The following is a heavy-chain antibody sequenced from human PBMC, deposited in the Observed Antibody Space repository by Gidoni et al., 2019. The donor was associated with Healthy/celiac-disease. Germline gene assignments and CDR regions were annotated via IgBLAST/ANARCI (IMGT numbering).Heavy chain of an antibody. Sequence: QVQLQESGPGVVKPSQTLYPTCTVSSGSFISGDYYWSWIRQPPGKGLERIGYIYYSGSTYYNPSLKSRVTISVDTSKNQFSLKLSSVTAADTAVYYCARTIRGIAARTMDVWGKGTTVTVSS. CDR2: IYYSGST. J-gene: IGHJ6*03. CDR3: ARTIRGIAARTMDV. V-gene: IGHV4-30-4*01. CDR1: SGSFISGDYY. D-gene: IGHD6-6*01.